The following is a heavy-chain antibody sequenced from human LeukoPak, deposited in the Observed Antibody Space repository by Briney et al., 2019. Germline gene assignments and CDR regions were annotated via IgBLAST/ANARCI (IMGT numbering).Heavy chain of an antibody. CDR3: ARVMAGYSYMDI. Sequence: GGSLRLSCAASGFTFSRYAMNWVRQAPGKGLEWVSSISTTSSSSYIHYADSMKGRFTISRDNAKSSLYLQMNSLRAEDTAVYYCARVMAGYSYMDIWGKGTTVTVSS. CDR1: GFTFSRYA. D-gene: IGHD3-10*01. CDR2: ISTTSSSSYI. J-gene: IGHJ6*03. V-gene: IGHV3-21*01.